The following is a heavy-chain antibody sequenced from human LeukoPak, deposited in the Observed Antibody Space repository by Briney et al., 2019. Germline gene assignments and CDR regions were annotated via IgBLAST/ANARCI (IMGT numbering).Heavy chain of an antibody. V-gene: IGHV3-23*01. CDR2: ISGSGGST. CDR1: GFTFSRYA. Sequence: GGSLRLSCAASGFTFSRYAMSWVRQAPGKGLEWVSAISGSGGSTYYADSVKGRFTISRDNSKNTLYLQMNSLRAEDTAVYYCAKDEASAMVFLRVYFDYWGQGTLVTVSS. D-gene: IGHD5-18*01. CDR3: AKDEASAMVFLRVYFDY. J-gene: IGHJ4*02.